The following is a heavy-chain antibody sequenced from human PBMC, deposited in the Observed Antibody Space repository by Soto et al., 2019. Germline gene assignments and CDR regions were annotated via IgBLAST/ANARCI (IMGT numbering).Heavy chain of an antibody. D-gene: IGHD6-19*01. CDR1: GGSISSSY. V-gene: IGHV4-59*01. Sequence: XGTLSLTCTVSGGSISSSYWSGIRQPPGKGLDWIGHIYYSGSTDYNPSLKSRVTISVDTSKNQFSLKLSSVTAADTAVYYCAREAVSGLFDYWGQGTLVTVSS. CDR3: AREAVSGLFDY. J-gene: IGHJ4*02. CDR2: IYYSGST.